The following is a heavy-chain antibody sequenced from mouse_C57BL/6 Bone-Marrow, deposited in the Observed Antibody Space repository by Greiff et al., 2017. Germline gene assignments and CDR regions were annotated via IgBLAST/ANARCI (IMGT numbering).Heavy chain of an antibody. CDR3: TRWDTTVVDSFDY. CDR1: GYTFTDYE. J-gene: IGHJ2*01. D-gene: IGHD1-1*01. CDR2: IDPETGGT. Sequence: QVQLQQSGAELVRPGASVTLSCKASGYTFTDYEMHWVKQTPVHGLEWIGAIDPETGGTAYNQKFKGKAILTAAKSSSTAYMELRSLTSEDSAGYYCTRWDTTVVDSFDYWGQGTTLTVSS. V-gene: IGHV1-15*01.